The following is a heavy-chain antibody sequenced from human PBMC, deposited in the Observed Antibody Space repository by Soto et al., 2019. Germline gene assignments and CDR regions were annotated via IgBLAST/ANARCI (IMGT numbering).Heavy chain of an antibody. D-gene: IGHD1-26*01. CDR2: IYYSGST. CDR3: ARQATTGWADWMDV. J-gene: IGHJ6*02. CDR1: GGSISISSYY. V-gene: IGHV4-39*01. Sequence: ETLSLTCTVSGGSISISSYYWGWIRQPPGKGLEWIGSIYYSGSTYYNPSLKSRVTISVDTSKNQFSLKLSSVTAADTAVYYCARQATTGWADWMDVWGQGTTVTVAS.